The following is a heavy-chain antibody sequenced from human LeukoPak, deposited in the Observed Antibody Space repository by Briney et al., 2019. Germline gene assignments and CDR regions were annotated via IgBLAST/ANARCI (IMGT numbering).Heavy chain of an antibody. D-gene: IGHD1-26*01. CDR2: IYSGGST. J-gene: IGHJ3*02. CDR3: ARDFGYNHGSYGAADDAFDI. Sequence: GGSLRLSCAASGFTFSNYGMNWVRQAPGKGLEWVSVIYSGGSTYYADSVKGRFTISRDNSKNTLYLQMNSLRAEDTAVYYCARDFGYNHGSYGAADDAFDIWGQGTMVTVSS. V-gene: IGHV3-53*01. CDR1: GFTFSNYG.